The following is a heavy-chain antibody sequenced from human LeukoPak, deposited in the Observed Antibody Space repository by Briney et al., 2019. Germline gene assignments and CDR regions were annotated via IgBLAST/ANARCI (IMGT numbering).Heavy chain of an antibody. CDR3: NTDPSFFVIPQ. CDR1: GFTFSSYS. J-gene: IGHJ4*02. CDR2: ISSSSSTI. Sequence: PGGSLRLSCAASGFTFSSYSMNWVRQAPGKGLEWVSYISSSSSTIYYADSVKGRFTISRDNAKNSLYLQMNSLRTEDTAVYYCNTDPSFFVIPQWGQGTLVTVSP. V-gene: IGHV3-48*01. D-gene: IGHD3-16*02.